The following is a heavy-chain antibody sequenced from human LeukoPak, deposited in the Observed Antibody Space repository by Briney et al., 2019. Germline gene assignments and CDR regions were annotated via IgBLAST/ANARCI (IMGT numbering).Heavy chain of an antibody. CDR1: GFTFSIYT. CDR3: ARSYSSSSGSNY. Sequence: PGGSLRLSCAASGFTFSIYTMVWVRQAPGKGLEWVAVTSYDGSNKYYADSVKGRFTISRDNSNNTLYLQMNSLRAEDTAVYYCARSYSSSSGSNYWGQGTLVTVSS. D-gene: IGHD6-6*01. J-gene: IGHJ4*02. CDR2: TSYDGSNK. V-gene: IGHV3-30-3*01.